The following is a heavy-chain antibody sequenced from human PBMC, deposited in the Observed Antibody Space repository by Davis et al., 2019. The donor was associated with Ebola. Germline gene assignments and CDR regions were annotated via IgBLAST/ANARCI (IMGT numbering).Heavy chain of an antibody. CDR2: ISGSGGST. CDR1: GFTFSSYA. V-gene: IGHV3-23*01. CDR3: AKVRLYSSSWYYLDY. Sequence: GESLKISCAASGFTFSSYAMTWVRQAPGKGLEWVSGISGSGGSTYYADSVKGRFTISRDNSKNTLYLQMNSLRAEDTAVYYCAKVRLYSSSWYYLDYWGQGTLVTVSS. D-gene: IGHD6-13*01. J-gene: IGHJ4*02.